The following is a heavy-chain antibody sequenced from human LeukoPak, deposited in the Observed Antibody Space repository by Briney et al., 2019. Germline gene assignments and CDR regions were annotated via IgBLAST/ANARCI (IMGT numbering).Heavy chain of an antibody. D-gene: IGHD6-6*01. CDR2: IGGAHSNI. Sequence: GGSLRLSCAASGFTFSIYSMNWVRQAPGMGLEWVSYIGGAHSNIYYADSVKGRFTISRDNSKNTLYLQMNSLRAEDTAVYYCARDGYSSSSAYWGQGTLVTVSS. V-gene: IGHV3-48*01. CDR3: ARDGYSSSSAY. J-gene: IGHJ4*02. CDR1: GFTFSIYS.